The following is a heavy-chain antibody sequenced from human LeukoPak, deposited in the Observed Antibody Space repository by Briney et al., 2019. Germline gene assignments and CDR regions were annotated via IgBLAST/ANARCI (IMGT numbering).Heavy chain of an antibody. CDR3: ARALSDCTNGVCYDY. V-gene: IGHV1-69*04. Sequence: SVKVSCKASGGTFSSYAISWVRQAPGQGFEWMGRIIPILGIANYAQKFQGRVTITADKSTSTAYMELSSLRSEDTAVYYCARALSDCTNGVCYDYWGQGTLVTVSS. D-gene: IGHD2-8*01. CDR2: IIPILGIA. J-gene: IGHJ4*02. CDR1: GGTFSSYA.